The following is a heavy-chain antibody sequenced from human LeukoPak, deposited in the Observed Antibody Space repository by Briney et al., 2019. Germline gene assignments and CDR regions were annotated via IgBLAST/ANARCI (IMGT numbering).Heavy chain of an antibody. J-gene: IGHJ5*02. CDR1: GGTFSSYA. CDR2: IIPIFGTP. CDR3: ARGVAVIPPNYSSGWYPT. Sequence: GASVKVSCKASGGTFSSYAISWVRQAPGQGLEWMGGIIPIFGTPNYAQKFQGRVTITADESTSTAYMELSSLRSEDTAFYYCARGVAVIPPNYSSGWYPTWGQGTLVTVSS. V-gene: IGHV1-69*13. D-gene: IGHD6-19*01.